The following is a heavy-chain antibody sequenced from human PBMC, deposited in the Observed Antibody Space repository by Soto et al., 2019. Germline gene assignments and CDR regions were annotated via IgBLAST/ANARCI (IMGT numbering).Heavy chain of an antibody. V-gene: IGHV3-23*01. J-gene: IGHJ6*02. Sequence: VQLLESGGDLVQPGGSLRLSCIASGFTFRSYAMAWVRQAPGEDLEWVSAIGTSGTPTLYADSVKSRFSISRDDSRNTVSLQMISLGVEDTATYYCTRILWSSRRDALDIWGQGTTVTVSS. CDR3: TRILWSSRRDALDI. CDR2: IGTSGTPT. D-gene: IGHD2-21*01. CDR1: GFTFRSYA.